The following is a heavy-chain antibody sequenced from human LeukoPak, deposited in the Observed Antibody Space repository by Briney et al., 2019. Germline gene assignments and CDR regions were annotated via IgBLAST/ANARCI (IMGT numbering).Heavy chain of an antibody. Sequence: SVRVSCKASGGTFSSYAISWVRQAPGQGLEWMGGIIPIFGTANYAQKFQGRVTITTDESTSTAYMELSSLRSEDTAVYYCARDWDGYNLSWGQGTLVTVSS. CDR3: ARDWDGYNLS. V-gene: IGHV1-69*05. CDR2: IIPIFGTA. D-gene: IGHD5-24*01. J-gene: IGHJ4*02. CDR1: GGTFSSYA.